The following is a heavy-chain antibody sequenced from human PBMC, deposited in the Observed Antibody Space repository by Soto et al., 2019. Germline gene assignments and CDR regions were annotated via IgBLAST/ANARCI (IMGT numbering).Heavy chain of an antibody. CDR1: GGSISSSSYY. CDR3: ARGGRYSTEPFDY. V-gene: IGHV4-39*07. D-gene: IGHD3-9*01. Sequence: SETLSLTCTVSGGSISSSSYYWGWIRQPPGKGLEWIGSIYYSGYTYYNPSLKSRITMSVDTSKNQFSLKLSSVTAADTAVYYFARGGRYSTEPFDYWGQGTLVTVSS. CDR2: IYYSGYT. J-gene: IGHJ4*02.